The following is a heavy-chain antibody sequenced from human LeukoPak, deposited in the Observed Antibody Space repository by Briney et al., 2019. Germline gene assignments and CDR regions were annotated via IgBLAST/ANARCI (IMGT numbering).Heavy chain of an antibody. J-gene: IGHJ3*02. V-gene: IGHV4-59*08. CDR2: IYYSGST. CDR1: GGSISSYY. Sequence: SETLSLTCTVSGGSISSYYWSWIRQPPGKGLEWIGYIYYSGSTNYNPSLKSRVTISVDTSKNLFSLKLSSVTAADTAVYYCASTYSTTTDDAFDIWGQGTMVTVSS. D-gene: IGHD6-13*01. CDR3: ASTYSTTTDDAFDI.